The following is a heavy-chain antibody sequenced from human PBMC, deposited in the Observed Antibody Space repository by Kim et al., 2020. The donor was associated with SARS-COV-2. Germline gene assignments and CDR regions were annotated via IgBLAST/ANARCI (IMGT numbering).Heavy chain of an antibody. CDR3: ARDRLYYDSSGYQSYWYFDL. V-gene: IGHV4-59*12. CDR2: IYYSGST. CDR1: GGSISSYY. J-gene: IGHJ2*01. D-gene: IGHD3-22*01. Sequence: SETLSLTCTVSGGSISSYYWSWIRQPPGKGLEWIGYIYYSGSTNYNPSLKSRVTISVDTSKNQFSLKLSSVTAADTAVYYCARDRLYYDSSGYQSYWYFDLWGRGTLVTVSS.